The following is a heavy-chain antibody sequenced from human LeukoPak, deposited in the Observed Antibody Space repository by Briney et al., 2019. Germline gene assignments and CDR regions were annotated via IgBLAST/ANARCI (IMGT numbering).Heavy chain of an antibody. V-gene: IGHV3-21*01. CDR3: ARGRGMDV. CDR1: GFTFSSYS. Sequence: GGSLRLSCAASGFTFSSYSMNWVRQAPGKGLEWVSYISIRSTYIYYADSVKGRFTISRDNAKNSLYLQMNSLRADDTAVYYCARGRGMDVWGQGTTVTVSS. CDR2: ISIRSTYI. J-gene: IGHJ6*02.